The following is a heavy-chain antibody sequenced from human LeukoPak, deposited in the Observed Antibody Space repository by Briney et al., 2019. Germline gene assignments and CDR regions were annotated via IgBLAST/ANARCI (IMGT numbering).Heavy chain of an antibody. D-gene: IGHD4-11*01. CDR3: ARDLGYSPGSSDY. V-gene: IGHV7-4-1*02. Sequence: ASVKVSCKASGYSFTSCGMNWVRQAPGQGLEWMGWINTNTGNPTYAQGFTGRYVFSLDTSVNTAYLQISSLKAEDTAVYYCARDLGYSPGSSDYWGQGTLVTVSS. CDR2: INTNTGNP. J-gene: IGHJ4*02. CDR1: GYSFTSCG.